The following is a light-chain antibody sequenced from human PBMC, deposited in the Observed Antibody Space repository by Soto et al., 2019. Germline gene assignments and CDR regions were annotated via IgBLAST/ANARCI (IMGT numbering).Light chain of an antibody. J-gene: IGLJ2*01. CDR3: SSYTSSSTLDVV. V-gene: IGLV2-14*01. Sequence: QSVLTQPASVSGSPGQSITISCTGTSSDVGGYNYVSWYQQHPGKAPKLMIYDVSNRPSGVSNRFSGSKSGNTASRTISGLQVEDEADYHCSSYTSSSTLDVVFGGGTKLTVL. CDR2: DVS. CDR1: SSDVGGYNY.